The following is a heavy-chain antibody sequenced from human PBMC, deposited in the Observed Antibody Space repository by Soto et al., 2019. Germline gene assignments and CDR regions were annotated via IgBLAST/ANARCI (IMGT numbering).Heavy chain of an antibody. CDR3: VRANYFDY. CDR2: IYYSGSI. Sequence: QVHLQESGPGLAKPSETLSLTCTVSGGSISGYYWTWIRQFPGKRLEWIGNIYYSGSINYNPFLKSRGTIAVDSAKNQFSLKLTSVTAADTAVYYCVRANYFDYWGQGTLVTVSS. V-gene: IGHV4-59*01. J-gene: IGHJ4*02. CDR1: GGSISGYY.